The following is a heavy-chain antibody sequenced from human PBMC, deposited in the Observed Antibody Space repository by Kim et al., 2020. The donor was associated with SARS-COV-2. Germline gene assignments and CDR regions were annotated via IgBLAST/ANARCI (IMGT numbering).Heavy chain of an antibody. D-gene: IGHD6-13*01. CDR1: GGTFSSYA. CDR2: IIPIFGTA. V-gene: IGHV1-69*13. Sequence: SVKVSCKASGGTFSSYAISWVRQAPGQGLEWMGGIIPIFGTANYAQKFQGRVTITADESTSTAYMELSSLRSEDTAVYYCARPIAAAGYYYGMDVWGQGTTVTVSS. CDR3: ARPIAAAGYYYGMDV. J-gene: IGHJ6*02.